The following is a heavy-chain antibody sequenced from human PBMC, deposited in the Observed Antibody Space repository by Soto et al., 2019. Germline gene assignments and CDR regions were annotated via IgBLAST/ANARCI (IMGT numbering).Heavy chain of an antibody. CDR3: ARNGYCVSTRCCSDYYSGMDV. CDR1: GGTFSSYA. V-gene: IGHV1-69*12. D-gene: IGHD2-2*01. Sequence: QVQLVQSGAEVKKPGSSVKVSCKASGGTFSSYAISWVRQAPGQGLEWMGGIIRIFGTANYAQKFQGRVTITADESTSTAYMELSSLRSEDTAVYYCARNGYCVSTRCCSDYYSGMDVWGQGTTVTVSS. CDR2: IIRIFGTA. J-gene: IGHJ6*02.